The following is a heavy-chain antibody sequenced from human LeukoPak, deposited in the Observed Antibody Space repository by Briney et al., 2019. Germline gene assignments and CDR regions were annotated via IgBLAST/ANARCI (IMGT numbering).Heavy chain of an antibody. J-gene: IGHJ4*02. CDR3: ARHYGSGSYYFDY. V-gene: IGHV4-59*08. CDR1: GGSISSYY. CDR2: IYYSGST. D-gene: IGHD3-10*01. Sequence: SETLSLTCTVSGGSISSYYWSWIRQPPGKGLEWIGNIYYSGSTNYNPSLKSRVTISVDTSKNQFSLKLSSVTAADTAVYYCARHYGSGSYYFDYWGQGTLVTVSS.